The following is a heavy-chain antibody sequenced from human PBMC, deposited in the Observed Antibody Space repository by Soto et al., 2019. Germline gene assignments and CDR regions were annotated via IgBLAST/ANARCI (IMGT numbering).Heavy chain of an antibody. CDR1: GFTFSSFF. CDR2: IGANGGGT. J-gene: IGHJ3*01. Sequence: EVQLLEPGGGFVQPGGSLRLSCAASGFTFSSFFMSWVRQAPGKGLDWVSGIGANGGGTYYADSVKGRFIISRDNSKNTLSLQMNSLRAEDTAVYYCARDPNGDYLGAFDFWGQKTMVTVSS. D-gene: IGHD4-17*01. V-gene: IGHV3-23*01. CDR3: ARDPNGDYLGAFDF.